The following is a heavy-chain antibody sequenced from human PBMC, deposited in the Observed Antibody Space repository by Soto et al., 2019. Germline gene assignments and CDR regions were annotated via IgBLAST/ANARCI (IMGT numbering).Heavy chain of an antibody. CDR2: ISACNGST. CDR1: GYTFTSYG. Sequence: ASVKVSCKASGYTFTSYGISWVRQAPGQGLEWMGWISACNGSTNYAQKLQGRVTMTTDTSTSTAYMELRSLSSVTAADTAVYYCALFGVVITEVDYWGQGTLVTVSS. CDR3: ALFGVVITEVDY. J-gene: IGHJ4*02. V-gene: IGHV1-18*04. D-gene: IGHD3-3*01.